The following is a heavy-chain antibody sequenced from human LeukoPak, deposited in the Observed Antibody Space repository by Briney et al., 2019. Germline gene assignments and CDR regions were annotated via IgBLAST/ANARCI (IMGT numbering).Heavy chain of an antibody. D-gene: IGHD3-22*01. Sequence: GGSLRLSCAASGFTFSNYGVSWVSQAPGKGLEWVSGIRSAVDTTHYADSVKGRFIISRDISKNTLYLQMNSLRAEDSALYYCARGGRGSAAVVAPRSFDIWGQGTMVTVSS. CDR2: IRSAVDTT. V-gene: IGHV3-23*01. CDR3: ARGGRGSAAVVAPRSFDI. J-gene: IGHJ3*02. CDR1: GFTFSNYG.